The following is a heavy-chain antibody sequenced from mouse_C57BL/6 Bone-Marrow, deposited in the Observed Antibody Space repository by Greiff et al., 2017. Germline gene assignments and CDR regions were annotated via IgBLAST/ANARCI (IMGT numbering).Heavy chain of an antibody. CDR1: GYTFTDYY. CDR2: INPNNGGT. J-gene: IGHJ1*03. CDR3: ARGYGSSWWYFDV. V-gene: IGHV1-26*01. Sequence: EVQLQQSGPELVKPGASVKISCKASGYTFTDYYMNWVKQSHGKSLEWIGDINPNNGGTSYNQKFKGKATLTVDKSSSTAYMELRSLTSEDSAVYYCARGYGSSWWYFDVWGTGTTGTVSS. D-gene: IGHD1-1*01.